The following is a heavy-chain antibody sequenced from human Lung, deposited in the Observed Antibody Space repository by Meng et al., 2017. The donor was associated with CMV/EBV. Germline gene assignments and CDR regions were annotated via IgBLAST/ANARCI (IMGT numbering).Heavy chain of an antibody. CDR1: GYTFASYG. Sequence: QVHPLQHGAEVKKPGAAVRVSCEASGYTFASYGISWLRQAPGQGLEWMGWFVNNVDTYSAQKFQGRVTMTTDTHTSTAFMELRSLRSDDTAVYYCARGTPGRSYSDYWGQGTLVTVSS. J-gene: IGHJ4*02. CDR3: ARGTPGRSYSDY. V-gene: IGHV1-18*01. CDR2: FVNNVDT. D-gene: IGHD3-10*01.